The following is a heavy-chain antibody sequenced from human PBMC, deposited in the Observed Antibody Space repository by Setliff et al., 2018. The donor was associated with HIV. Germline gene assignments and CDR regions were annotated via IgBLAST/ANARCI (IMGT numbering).Heavy chain of an antibody. CDR1: GDSISSSSYY. CDR2: IFYSGST. J-gene: IGHJ4*01. CDR3: ARHHLVDPFDY. Sequence: PSETLSLTCTVSGDSISSSSYYWGWIRQPPGKGLEWIGSIFYSGSTYYNPSLKSRLIMSVDTSKNQFSLKLSSVTAADTAVYYCARHHLVDPFDYWGHGTLVTVS. D-gene: IGHD2-2*01. V-gene: IGHV4-39*01.